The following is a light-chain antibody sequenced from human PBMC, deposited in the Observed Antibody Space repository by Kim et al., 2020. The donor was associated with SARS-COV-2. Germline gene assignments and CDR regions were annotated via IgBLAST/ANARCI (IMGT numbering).Light chain of an antibody. CDR2: GTS. Sequence: PGESATLSCRASQTVIRNYLAWYQQKPGQAPRLLIYGTSSRATGIPDRFSGSGSGTDFTLTISRLEPGDFAVYYCQQYGSPPRTFGGGTKVDIK. CDR1: QTVIRNY. CDR3: QQYGSPPRT. J-gene: IGKJ4*01. V-gene: IGKV3-20*01.